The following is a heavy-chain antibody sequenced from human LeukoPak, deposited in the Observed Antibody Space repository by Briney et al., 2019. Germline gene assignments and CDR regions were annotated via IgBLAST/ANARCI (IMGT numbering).Heavy chain of an antibody. CDR1: GFTFSSYA. CDR2: ISGSGGNT. V-gene: IGHV3-23*01. CDR3: AKVSGRIQIWPQPFGDGMDV. J-gene: IGHJ6*02. D-gene: IGHD3-10*01. Sequence: PGGSLRLPCAASGFTFSSYAMSWVRQAPGKGLECVSAISGSGGNTYHADSVKGRFTISRDNSKNMLYLQMNSLRAEDTAVYYCAKVSGRIQIWPQPFGDGMDVWGQGTTVTVSS.